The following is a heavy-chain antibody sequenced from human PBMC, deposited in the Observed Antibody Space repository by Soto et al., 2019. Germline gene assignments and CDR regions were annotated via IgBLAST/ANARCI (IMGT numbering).Heavy chain of an antibody. D-gene: IGHD2-8*01. CDR2: IRNKGNSYAT. CDR3: SRQDPVGVVQNDALDF. V-gene: IGHV3-73*01. J-gene: IGHJ3*01. Sequence: GGSLRLSCAASGFTLSVSAMHWVRQASGKGLEWVGRIRNKGNSYATEYTASVKDRFTISRDDSKNTVYLQMNSLKTEDTAVYYCSRQDPVGVVQNDALDFWGQGTVVTVSS. CDR1: GFTLSVSA.